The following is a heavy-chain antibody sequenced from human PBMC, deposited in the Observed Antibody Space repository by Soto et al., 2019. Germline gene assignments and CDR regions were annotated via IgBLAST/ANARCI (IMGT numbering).Heavy chain of an antibody. CDR1: GGSISSYY. CDR3: ARRPTYYDILTGSDAFDI. V-gene: IGHV4-59*08. Sequence: SETLSLTCTVSGGSISSYYWSWIRQPPGKGLEWIGYIYYGGSTNYNPSLKSRVTISVDTSKNQFSLKLSSVTAADTAVYYCARRPTYYDILTGSDAFDIWGQGTMVTVSS. D-gene: IGHD3-9*01. J-gene: IGHJ3*02. CDR2: IYYGGST.